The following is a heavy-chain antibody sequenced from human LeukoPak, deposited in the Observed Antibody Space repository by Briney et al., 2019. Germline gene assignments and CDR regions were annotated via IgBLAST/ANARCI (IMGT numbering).Heavy chain of an antibody. CDR2: ISSSSSYI. Sequence: PGGSLRLSCAASGFTFSSYSMNWVRQAPGKGLEWVSSISSSSSYIYCADSVKGRFTISRDNAKNSLYLQMNSLRAEDTAVYYCARMGAKLAFDYWGQGTLVTVSS. CDR3: ARMGAKLAFDY. D-gene: IGHD1-26*01. J-gene: IGHJ4*02. V-gene: IGHV3-21*01. CDR1: GFTFSSYS.